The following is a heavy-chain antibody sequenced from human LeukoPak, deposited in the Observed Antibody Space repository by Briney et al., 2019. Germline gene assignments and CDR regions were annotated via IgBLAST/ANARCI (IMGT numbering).Heavy chain of an antibody. D-gene: IGHD3-22*01. Sequence: ASVRVSCKASGYTFTGYYMHWVRQAPGQGPEWMGWINPNSGGTNYAQKFQGRVTMTRDTSISTAYMELSMLRSDDTAVYYCARDCLMLHYYDSSGYGYWGQGTLVTVSS. CDR1: GYTFTGYY. V-gene: IGHV1-2*02. CDR3: ARDCLMLHYYDSSGYGY. J-gene: IGHJ4*02. CDR2: INPNSGGT.